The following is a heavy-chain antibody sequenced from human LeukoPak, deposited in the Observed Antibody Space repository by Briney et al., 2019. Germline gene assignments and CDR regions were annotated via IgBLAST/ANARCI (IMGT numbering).Heavy chain of an antibody. CDR2: IIPIFGTA. J-gene: IGHJ6*03. CDR3: ASSSKGYSSGFYYYYYMDV. V-gene: IGHV1-69*05. D-gene: IGHD6-19*01. Sequence: GSSVKVSCKASGGTFSSYAISWVRQAPGQGLEWMGGIIPIFGTANYAQKFQGRVTITTDESTSTAYMELSSLRSEDTVVYYCASSSKGYSSGFYYYYYMDVWGKGTTVTVSS. CDR1: GGTFSSYA.